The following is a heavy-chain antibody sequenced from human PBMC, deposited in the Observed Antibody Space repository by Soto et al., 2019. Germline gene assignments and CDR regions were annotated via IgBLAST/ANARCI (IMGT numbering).Heavy chain of an antibody. J-gene: IGHJ6*03. CDR2: IWYDGSNK. Sequence: QVQLVESGGGVVQPGRSLRLSCAASGFTFSSYGMHWVRQAPGKGLEWVAGIWYDGSNKYYADSVKGRFTISRDNSKNTLYLQMNSLRAEDTAVYYCARARDTMVRGVSYYYMDVWGKGTTVTVSS. CDR3: ARARDTMVRGVSYYYMDV. D-gene: IGHD3-10*01. V-gene: IGHV3-33*01. CDR1: GFTFSSYG.